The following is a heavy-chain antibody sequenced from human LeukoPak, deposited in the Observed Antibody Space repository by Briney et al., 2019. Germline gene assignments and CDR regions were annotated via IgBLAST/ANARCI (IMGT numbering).Heavy chain of an antibody. CDR3: ARALIWVHNPRWYDY. V-gene: IGHV4-59*01. CDR2: IYYSGST. D-gene: IGHD6-13*01. Sequence: SETLSLTCTVSGGSISGYYWSWIRQPPGKGLEWIGYIYYSGSTNYNPSLKSRVTISVDTSKNQFSLKLSSVTAADTAVYYCARALIWVHNPRWYDYWGQGTLVTVSS. J-gene: IGHJ4*02. CDR1: GGSISGYY.